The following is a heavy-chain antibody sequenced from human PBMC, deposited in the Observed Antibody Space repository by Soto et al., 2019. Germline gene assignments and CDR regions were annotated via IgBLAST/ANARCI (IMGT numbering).Heavy chain of an antibody. Sequence: GGSLRLSCAASGFTFSSYSMNWVRQAPGKGLEWVSSISSSSYIYYADSVKGRFTISRDNAKNSLYLQMNSLRAEDTAVYYCARDRGVVIRFSYYGMDVWGQGTTVTVSS. V-gene: IGHV3-21*01. CDR1: GFTFSSYS. CDR2: ISSSSYI. D-gene: IGHD3-3*01. J-gene: IGHJ6*02. CDR3: ARDRGVVIRFSYYGMDV.